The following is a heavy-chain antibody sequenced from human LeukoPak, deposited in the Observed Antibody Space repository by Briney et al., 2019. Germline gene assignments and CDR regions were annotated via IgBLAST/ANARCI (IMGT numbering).Heavy chain of an antibody. CDR3: TREWQYQFDY. CDR1: GYSISSGYY. CDR2: VYHSGIT. D-gene: IGHD4-11*01. V-gene: IGHV4-38-2*02. J-gene: IGHJ4*02. Sequence: SETLSLTCTVSGYSISSGYYWAWIRQPSGEGLEWIGSVYHSGITYYTPSLKSRVSISVDASKNQHSLKVTSVTAADTAVYYCTREWQYQFDYWGQGSLVTVSS.